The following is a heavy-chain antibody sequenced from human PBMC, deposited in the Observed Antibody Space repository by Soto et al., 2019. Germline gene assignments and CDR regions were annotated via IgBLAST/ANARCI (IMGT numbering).Heavy chain of an antibody. Sequence: QITLTESGPTLVKPTQTLTLTCTFSGFSLSSSRVGVAWIRQPPGKALEWLAVIYWDGDKRYSPSLRSRLTITKDAAKNQVVLTMTNVDPVDTATYFCAHLMVTYGGVVADYAFDFWGQGTMVTISS. CDR1: GFSLSSSRVG. CDR3: AHLMVTYGGVVADYAFDF. CDR2: IYWDGDK. V-gene: IGHV2-5*02. D-gene: IGHD3-16*02. J-gene: IGHJ3*01.